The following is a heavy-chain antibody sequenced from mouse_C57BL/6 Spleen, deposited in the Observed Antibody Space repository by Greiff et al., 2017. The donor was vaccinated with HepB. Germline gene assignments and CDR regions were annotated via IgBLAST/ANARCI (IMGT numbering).Heavy chain of an antibody. CDR1: GYSITSDY. Sequence: EVMLVESGPGLAKPSQTLSLTCSVTGYSITSDYWNWIRKFPGNKLEYMGYISYSGSTYYNPSLKSRISITRDTSKNQYYLQLNAVTTDDTATYYCARAPNGDDYAMDYWGQGTSVTVSS. V-gene: IGHV3-8*01. J-gene: IGHJ4*01. D-gene: IGHD4-1*01. CDR2: ISYSGST. CDR3: ARAPNGDDYAMDY.